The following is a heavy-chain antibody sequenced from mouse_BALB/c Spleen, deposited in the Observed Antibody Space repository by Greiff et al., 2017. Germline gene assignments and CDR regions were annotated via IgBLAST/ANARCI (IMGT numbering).Heavy chain of an antibody. CDR2: INPYNDGT. Sequence: VQLQQSGPELVKPGASVKMSCKASGYTFTSYVMHWVKQKPGQGLEWIGYINPYNDGTKYNEKFKGKATLTSDKSSSTAYMELSSLTSEDSAVYYCARQSSGYEDWFAYWGQGTLVTVSA. CDR1: GYTFTSYV. D-gene: IGHD3-1*01. J-gene: IGHJ3*01. V-gene: IGHV1-14*01. CDR3: ARQSSGYEDWFAY.